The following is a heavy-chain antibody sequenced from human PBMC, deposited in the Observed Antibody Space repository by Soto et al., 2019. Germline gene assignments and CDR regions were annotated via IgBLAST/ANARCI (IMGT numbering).Heavy chain of an antibody. V-gene: IGHV4-34*01. Sequence: SETLSLTCAVYGGSFSGYYWSWVRQPPGKGLEWIGEINHSGSTNYNPSLKSRVTISVDTSKNQFSLKLSSVTAADTAVYYCARVLAAAGPSDYYGMDVWGQGTTVTVSS. J-gene: IGHJ6*02. CDR3: ARVLAAAGPSDYYGMDV. CDR1: GGSFSGYY. CDR2: INHSGST. D-gene: IGHD6-13*01.